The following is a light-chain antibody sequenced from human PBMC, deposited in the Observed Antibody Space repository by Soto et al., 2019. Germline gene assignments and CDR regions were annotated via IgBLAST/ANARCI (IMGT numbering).Light chain of an antibody. CDR2: EVS. V-gene: IGLV2-14*01. CDR1: SSDVGGYDY. Sequence: QSALTQPASVSGSPGQSITISCTGTSSDVGGYDYVSWYQQHPGKDPKLMIYEVSNRPSGVSNRFSGSKSGNTASLTISGLQGEDEADYYCSSYTSSSTLEVVFGGGTKLTVL. CDR3: SSYTSSSTLEVV. J-gene: IGLJ2*01.